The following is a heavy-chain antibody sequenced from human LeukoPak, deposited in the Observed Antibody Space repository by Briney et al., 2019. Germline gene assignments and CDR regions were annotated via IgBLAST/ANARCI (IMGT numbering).Heavy chain of an antibody. CDR1: GGSFSGYY. J-gene: IGHJ6*03. CDR3: ARGVGDSYYYMDV. Sequence: SETLSLTCAVYGGSFSGYYWSWIRQPPGKGLEWIGEINHSGSTNYNPSLKSRVTISVDTSKNQFSLKLSSVTAADTAVYYCARGVGDSYYYMDVWGKGTTVTVSS. D-gene: IGHD2-15*01. V-gene: IGHV4-34*01. CDR2: INHSGST.